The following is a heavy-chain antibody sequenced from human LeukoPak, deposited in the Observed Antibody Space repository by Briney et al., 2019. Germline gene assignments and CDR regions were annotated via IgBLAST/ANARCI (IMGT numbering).Heavy chain of an antibody. CDR1: GFTFSDYA. CDR3: AKFWDFGDYAIDY. CDR2: ISGSDGST. D-gene: IGHD4-17*01. J-gene: IGHJ4*02. Sequence: PGGSLRLSCAASGFTFSDYAMGWVRQAPGKGLEWVSSISGSDGSTYYADSVKGRFTISRDNSNDMLYLQMNSLRAEDTAVYYCAKFWDFGDYAIDYWGQGTLVTVSS. V-gene: IGHV3-23*01.